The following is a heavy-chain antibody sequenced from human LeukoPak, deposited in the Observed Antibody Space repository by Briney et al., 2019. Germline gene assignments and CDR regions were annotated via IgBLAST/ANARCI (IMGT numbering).Heavy chain of an antibody. V-gene: IGHV3-23*01. Sequence: PGGSLRLSCAASGFTFSSYAMSWVRQAPGKGLEWVSAISGSGGSTYYADSVKGRFTISRDNSKNTLYLQMNSLRAEDTAVYYCAKALPLWGNYTYYDFWSGYYERYYFDYWGQGTLVTVSS. D-gene: IGHD3-3*01. CDR3: AKALPLWGNYTYYDFWSGYYERYYFDY. CDR1: GFTFSSYA. CDR2: ISGSGGST. J-gene: IGHJ4*02.